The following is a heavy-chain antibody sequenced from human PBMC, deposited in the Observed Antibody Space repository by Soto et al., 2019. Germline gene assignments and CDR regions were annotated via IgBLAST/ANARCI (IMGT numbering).Heavy chain of an antibody. J-gene: IGHJ6*02. CDR1: GYSFTSYC. V-gene: IGHV5-51*01. CDR3: ARSYDSSGYYSLWDYYYGMDV. Sequence: GESLKISCKGSGYSFTSYCIGWVRQMPGKGLEWMGIIYPGDSDTRYSPSFQGQVTISADKSISTAYLQWSSLKASDTAMYYCARSYDSSGYYSLWDYYYGMDVWGQGTTVTVSS. CDR2: IYPGDSDT. D-gene: IGHD3-22*01.